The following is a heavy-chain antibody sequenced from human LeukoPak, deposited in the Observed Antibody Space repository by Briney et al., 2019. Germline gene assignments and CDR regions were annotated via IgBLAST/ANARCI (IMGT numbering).Heavy chain of an antibody. Sequence: PSETLSLTCTVSGGSISSYYWSWIRQPPGKGLEWIGYIYYTGSTTYNPSLTGRVTISVDTSKNQFSLNLSSVTAADTAVYYCGRSNWNRYYFDYWGQGTLVTVPS. V-gene: IGHV4-59*01. D-gene: IGHD1-1*01. J-gene: IGHJ4*02. CDR1: GGSISSYY. CDR2: IYYTGST. CDR3: GRSNWNRYYFDY.